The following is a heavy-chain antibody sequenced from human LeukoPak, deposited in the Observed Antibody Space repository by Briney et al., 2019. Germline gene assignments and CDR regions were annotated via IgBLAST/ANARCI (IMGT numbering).Heavy chain of an antibody. J-gene: IGHJ6*03. V-gene: IGHV3-20*01. CDR3: ARVPGSHYYSYMDV. CDR1: GFKFDDYE. Sequence: GGSLRLSCAASGFKFDDYEMSWVRQVPGKGLEYVSGISKSGRATGYGDSVKGRFTISRDNAKNSLFLQMTSLRPEDTALYHCARVPGSHYYSYMDVWGKGAAVTVSS. CDR2: ISKSGRAT.